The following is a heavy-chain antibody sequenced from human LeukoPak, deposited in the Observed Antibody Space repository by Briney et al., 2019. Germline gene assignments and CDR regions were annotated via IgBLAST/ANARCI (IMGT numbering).Heavy chain of an antibody. D-gene: IGHD6-19*01. CDR2: IRYDGSNK. V-gene: IGHV3-30*02. CDR3: AKEEGSGKTYFDY. Sequence: GGSLRLSCAASGFTFSSYTMNWVRQAPGKGLEWVAFIRYDGSNKYYADSVKGRFTISRDNSKNTLYLQMKSLRAEDTALYYCAKEEGSGKTYFDYWGQGTLVTVSS. J-gene: IGHJ4*02. CDR1: GFTFSSYT.